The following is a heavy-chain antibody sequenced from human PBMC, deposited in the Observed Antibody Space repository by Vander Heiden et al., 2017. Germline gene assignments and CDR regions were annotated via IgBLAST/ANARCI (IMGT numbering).Heavy chain of an antibody. V-gene: IGHV4-39*01. CDR1: GGSISSSSYY. CDR3: ATTYYYDSSGYYSYYYYGMDV. D-gene: IGHD3-22*01. J-gene: IGHJ6*02. CDR2: IYYSGST. Sequence: QLQLQESGPGLVKPSETLSLTCTVSGGSISSSSYYWGWIRQPPGKGLEWIGSIYYSGSTYYNPSLKSRVTISVDTSKNQFSLKLSSVTAADTAVYYCATTYYYDSSGYYSYYYYGMDVWGQGTTVTVSS.